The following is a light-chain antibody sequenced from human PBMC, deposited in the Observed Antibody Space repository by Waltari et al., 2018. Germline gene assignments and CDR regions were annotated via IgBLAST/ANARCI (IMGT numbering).Light chain of an antibody. CDR2: GNS. Sequence: QSVLTQPPSVSGAPGQRVTISRTGSSSNIAAGYDLHWYQQLPGTAPKLPIYGNSNRPSGVPDRFSGSKSGTSASLAITGLQAEDEADYYCQSYDSSLSGSVFGGGTKLTVL. CDR3: QSYDSSLSGSV. V-gene: IGLV1-40*01. CDR1: SSNIAAGYD. J-gene: IGLJ3*02.